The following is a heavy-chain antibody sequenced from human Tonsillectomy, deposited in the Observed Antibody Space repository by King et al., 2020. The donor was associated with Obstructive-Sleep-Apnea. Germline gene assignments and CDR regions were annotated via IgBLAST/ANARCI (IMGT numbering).Heavy chain of an antibody. CDR1: GGSISNYY. J-gene: IGHJ3*01. Sequence: QLQESGPGLVKPSETLSLTCTVSGGSISNYYWNWIRQPAGKGLEWIGRIYASGGATYNPSLKSRVTMSLDTSKNQFSLKLSSVTAADTAVFYCARRSRHDAFDVWGQGTMVTVSS. CDR3: ARRSRHDAFDV. CDR2: IYASGGA. V-gene: IGHV4-4*07.